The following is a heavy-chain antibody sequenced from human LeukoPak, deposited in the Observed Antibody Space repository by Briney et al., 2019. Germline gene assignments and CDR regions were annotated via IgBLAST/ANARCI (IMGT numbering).Heavy chain of an antibody. D-gene: IGHD4-23*01. J-gene: IGHJ4*02. V-gene: IGHV4-39*07. CDR3: AGYTVVNSGHFDY. CDR1: GGSISSSSYY. Sequence: SETLSLTCTVSGGSISSSSYYWGWIRQPPGKGLEWIGSIYYSGSTYYNPSLKSRVTISVDTSKNQFSLKLSSVTAADTAVYYCAGYTVVNSGHFDYWGQGTLVTVSS. CDR2: IYYSGST.